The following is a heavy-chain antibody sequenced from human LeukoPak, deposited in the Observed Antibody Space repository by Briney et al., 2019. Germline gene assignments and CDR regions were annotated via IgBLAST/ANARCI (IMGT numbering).Heavy chain of an antibody. D-gene: IGHD3-3*01. CDR2: ISYDGSNK. Sequence: GGSLRLSCAASGFTFSSYGMHWVRQAPGKGLEWVAVISYDGSNKYYADSVKGRFTISRDNSKNTLYLQMNSLRAEDTAVYYCAKGSGRFLEWLPYFDYWGQGTLVTVSS. CDR1: GFTFSSYG. V-gene: IGHV3-30*18. CDR3: AKGSGRFLEWLPYFDY. J-gene: IGHJ4*02.